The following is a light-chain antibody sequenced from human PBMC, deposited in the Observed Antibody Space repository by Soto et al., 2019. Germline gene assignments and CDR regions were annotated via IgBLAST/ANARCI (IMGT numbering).Light chain of an antibody. CDR1: SSDVGGYNL. J-gene: IGLJ3*02. CDR3: CSYAGTSLRV. V-gene: IGLV2-23*01. CDR2: EDY. Sequence: QSVLTQPASVSGSPGQSITISCTGTSSDVGGYNLVSWYQQHPGKAPKLMIYEDYKRPSGVSTRFSGSKSGNTASLTISGLQADDEADYYCCSYAGTSLRVFGGGTKLTVL.